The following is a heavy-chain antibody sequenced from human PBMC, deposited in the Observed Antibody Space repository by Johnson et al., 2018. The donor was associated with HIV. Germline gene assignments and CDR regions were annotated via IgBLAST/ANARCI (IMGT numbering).Heavy chain of an antibody. Sequence: VQLVESGGGLVQPGGSLRLSCAGSGFTFSSHAMSWVRQAPGKGLAWVSAIRGSGDGTYYADSVKGRFTISRDNSKNTLYLQMNSLRAEDTAVYYCARDLRGAFDIWGQGTMVTVSS. V-gene: IGHV3-23*04. CDR3: ARDLRGAFDI. J-gene: IGHJ3*02. CDR2: IRGSGDGT. CDR1: GFTFSSHA.